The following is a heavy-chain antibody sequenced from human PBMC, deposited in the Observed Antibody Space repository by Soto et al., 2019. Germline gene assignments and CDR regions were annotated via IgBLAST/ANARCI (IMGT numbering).Heavy chain of an antibody. CDR3: ARWTYYDSSGYYYVFDY. CDR1: GFTFSTYG. V-gene: IGHV3-33*01. CDR2: MWFDGKHQ. D-gene: IGHD3-22*01. Sequence: QVQLVESGGGVVQPGRSLRLSCAASGFTFSTYGMHWVRQAPGKGLEWVAVMWFDGKHQYYADSVKGRFTISRDNSKNXXYLQMNSLRADDTALYYCARWTYYDSSGYYYVFDYWGQGTLVTVSS. J-gene: IGHJ4*02.